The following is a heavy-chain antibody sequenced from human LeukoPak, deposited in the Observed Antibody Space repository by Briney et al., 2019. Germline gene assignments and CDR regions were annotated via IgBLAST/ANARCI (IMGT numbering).Heavy chain of an antibody. V-gene: IGHV1-69*06. CDR2: IIPIFGTA. Sequence: SVKVSCKASGGTFSSYAISWVRQAPGQGLEWMGGIIPIFGTANYAQKFQGRVTITADKSTSTAYMELSSLRSEDTAVYYCARDRNDYGDFYYFDYWGQGTLVTVSS. CDR3: ARDRNDYGDFYYFDY. J-gene: IGHJ4*02. D-gene: IGHD4-17*01. CDR1: GGTFSSYA.